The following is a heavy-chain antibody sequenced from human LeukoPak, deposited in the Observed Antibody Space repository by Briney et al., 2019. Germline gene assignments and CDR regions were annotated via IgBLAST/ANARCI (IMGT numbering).Heavy chain of an antibody. D-gene: IGHD3-10*02. CDR1: GYTFTSYA. V-gene: IGHV1-3*01. J-gene: IGHJ4*02. Sequence: GASVKVSCKASGYTFTSYAMHWVRQAPGQRLEWMGWINAGNGNTKYSQKFQGRVTITRDTSASTAYMELRSLRSDDTAVYYCARGSGVRGSTRGYFDYWGQGTLVTVSS. CDR2: INAGNGNT. CDR3: ARGSGVRGSTRGYFDY.